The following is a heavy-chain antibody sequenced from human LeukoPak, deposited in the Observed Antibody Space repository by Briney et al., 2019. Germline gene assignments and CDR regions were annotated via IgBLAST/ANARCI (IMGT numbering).Heavy chain of an antibody. Sequence: PGGSLRLSCAASGFTFSSYWMSWVRQAPGKGLEWVANIKEDGSEKRDVDSVKGRFTISRDNSKNTLYLQMNSLRAEDTAVYYCAKGGWDGSGSYFDYWGQGTLVTVSS. D-gene: IGHD3-10*01. CDR1: GFTFSSYW. CDR2: IKEDGSEK. V-gene: IGHV3-7*03. J-gene: IGHJ4*02. CDR3: AKGGWDGSGSYFDY.